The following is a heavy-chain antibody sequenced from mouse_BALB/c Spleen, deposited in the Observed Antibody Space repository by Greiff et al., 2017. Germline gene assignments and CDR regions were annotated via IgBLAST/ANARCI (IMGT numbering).Heavy chain of an antibody. V-gene: IGHV5-6-5*01. J-gene: IGHJ4*01. CDR1: GFTFSSYA. Sequence: EVMLVESGGGLVKPGGSLKLSCAASGFTFSSYAMSWVRQTPEKRLEWVASISSGGSTYYPDSVKGRFTISRDNARNILYLQMSSLRSEDTAMYYCARYTTGAMDYWGQGTSVTVSS. D-gene: IGHD1-1*01. CDR2: ISSGGST. CDR3: ARYTTGAMDY.